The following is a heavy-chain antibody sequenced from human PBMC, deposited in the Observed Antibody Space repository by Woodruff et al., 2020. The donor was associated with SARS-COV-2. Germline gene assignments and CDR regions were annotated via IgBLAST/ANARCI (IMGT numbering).Heavy chain of an antibody. Sequence: SNKYYADSETGPFTISRDNSKNTLYLQMNSLRTEDTAVYYCAKRSGWELSIYYYYYMDVWGKGTTVTVSS. J-gene: IGHJ6*03. D-gene: IGHD1-7*01. CDR3: AKRSGWELSIYYYYYMDV. CDR2: SNK. V-gene: IGHV3-30*02.